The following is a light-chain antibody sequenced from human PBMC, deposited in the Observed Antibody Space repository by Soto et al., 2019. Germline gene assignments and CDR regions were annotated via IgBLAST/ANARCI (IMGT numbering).Light chain of an antibody. J-gene: IGLJ2*01. Sequence: QAVVTQEPSLTVSPGGTVTLTCGSSTGAVTSGHYPYWFQQKPGQTPRTLIYDTSNKQSWTPARFSGSLLGGKAALTLSGAQPEDEAYSYCLLSYSGARLFGGGTKLTVL. V-gene: IGLV7-46*01. CDR1: TGAVTSGHY. CDR3: LLSYSGARL. CDR2: DTS.